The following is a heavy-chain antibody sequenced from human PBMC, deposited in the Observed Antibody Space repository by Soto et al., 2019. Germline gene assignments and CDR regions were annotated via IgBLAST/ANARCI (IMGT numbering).Heavy chain of an antibody. J-gene: IGHJ3*02. V-gene: IGHV3-9*01. CDR2: ISWNSGSM. CDR3: AKESDSSGYYKAGDGFDI. D-gene: IGHD3-22*01. CDR1: GFTFDDYA. Sequence: DVHLVESGGGLVQPGRSLRLSCAASGFTFDDYAMHWVRQAPGKGLEWVSGISWNSGSMGYADSVKGRFTVSRDNAKNSLYLLMSSLRPEDTALYYCAKESDSSGYYKAGDGFDIWGQGTMVTVSS.